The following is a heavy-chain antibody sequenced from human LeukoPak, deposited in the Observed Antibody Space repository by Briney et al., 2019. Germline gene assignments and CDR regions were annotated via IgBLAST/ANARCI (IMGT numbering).Heavy chain of an antibody. J-gene: IGHJ3*02. D-gene: IGHD3-3*01. V-gene: IGHV1-2*02. CDR2: INPNSGGT. CDR1: GYTFTGYY. Sequence: GASVKVSCKASGYTFTGYYMHWVRQAPGQGLEWMGWINPNSGGTNYAQKFQGRVTMTRDTSISTAYMELSRLRSDDTAVYYCARGGGAYYDFWSGQRYSRRDAFDIWGQGTMVTVSS. CDR3: ARGGGAYYDFWSGQRYSRRDAFDI.